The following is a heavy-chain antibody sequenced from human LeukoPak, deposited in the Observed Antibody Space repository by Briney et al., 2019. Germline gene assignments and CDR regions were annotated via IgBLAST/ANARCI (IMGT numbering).Heavy chain of an antibody. D-gene: IGHD3-22*01. Sequence: ASVKVSCKASGYTFTSYDINWVRQATGQGLEWMGWMNPNSGNTGYAQKFQGRVTMTRNTSISTAYMQLSSPRSEDTAVYYCARGHSLYYYDSSGYYSPTFFYYYYYGMDVWGQGTTVTVSS. J-gene: IGHJ6*02. V-gene: IGHV1-8*01. CDR2: MNPNSGNT. CDR3: ARGHSLYYYDSSGYYSPTFFYYYYYGMDV. CDR1: GYTFTSYD.